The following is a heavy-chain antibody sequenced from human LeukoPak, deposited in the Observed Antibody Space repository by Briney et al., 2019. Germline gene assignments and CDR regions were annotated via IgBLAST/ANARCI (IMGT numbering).Heavy chain of an antibody. CDR1: GFTVSSNY. Sequence: GGSLRLSCAASGFTVSSNYMSWVRQAPGKGLEWVSVIYSGGSTYYADSVKGRFTISRDNSKNTLYLQMNSLRAEDTAVYYCARDLSDCSGGSCYSWNWFDPWGQGTLVTVSS. D-gene: IGHD2-15*01. CDR3: ARDLSDCSGGSCYSWNWFDP. J-gene: IGHJ5*02. CDR2: IYSGGST. V-gene: IGHV3-53*01.